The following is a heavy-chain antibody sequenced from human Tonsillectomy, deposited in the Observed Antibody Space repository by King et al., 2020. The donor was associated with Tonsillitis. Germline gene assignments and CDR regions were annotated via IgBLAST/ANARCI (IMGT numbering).Heavy chain of an antibody. J-gene: IGHJ3*02. CDR1: GVTLNNFA. CDR3: ASLADFGGGGLNAYDAFDI. Sequence: QLVQSGGGVVQPGRSLRLSCAASGVTLNNFAMHWVRQTPGKGLEWVAWIWYDGSYKSYADSVKGRFTVSRDNSRDTLYLQMNSLRVDDTAVYYCASLADFGGGGLNAYDAFDIWGQGTMVTVSS. V-gene: IGHV3-33*08. D-gene: IGHD2-15*01. CDR2: IWYDGSYK.